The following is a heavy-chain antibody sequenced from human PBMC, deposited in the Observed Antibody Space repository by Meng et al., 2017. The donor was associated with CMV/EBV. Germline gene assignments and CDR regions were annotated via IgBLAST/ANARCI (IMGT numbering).Heavy chain of an antibody. CDR3: ARVAIFGVALDY. J-gene: IGHJ4*02. CDR2: ISYDGSNK. D-gene: IGHD3-3*01. CDR1: GFTFSSYA. Sequence: GGSLRLSCAASGFTFSSYAMHWVRQAPGKGLEWVAVISYDGSNKYYADSVKGRFTISRDNSKNTLYLQMSSLRAEDTAVYYCARVAIFGVALDYWGQGTLVTVSS. V-gene: IGHV3-30-3*01.